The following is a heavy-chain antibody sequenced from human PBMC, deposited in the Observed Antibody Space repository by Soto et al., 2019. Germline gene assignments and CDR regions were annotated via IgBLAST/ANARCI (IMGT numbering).Heavy chain of an antibody. CDR3: ARDDSGFSGSHYIDYFNY. CDR1: GYTFTSCD. Sequence: GASVKVSCKASGYTFTSCDINWVRQAPGQRLEWKGWINGGYGNTYYSVHFQGRVTFTRDTSAGTVYMQLSSLTSEDTAVYYCARDDSGFSGSHYIDYFNYWGQGALVTVSS. V-gene: IGHV1-3*01. J-gene: IGHJ4*02. CDR2: INGGYGNT. D-gene: IGHD1-26*01.